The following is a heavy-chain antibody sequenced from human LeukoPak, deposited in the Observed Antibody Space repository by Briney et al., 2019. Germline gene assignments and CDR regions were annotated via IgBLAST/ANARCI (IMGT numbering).Heavy chain of an antibody. V-gene: IGHV3-23*01. CDR2: ISGSGGST. J-gene: IGHJ5*02. CDR3: AKEGDIVVVVAATAPNWFDP. Sequence: GGSLRLSCAAPGFTFSSYAMSWVRQAPGKGLEWVSAISGSGGSTYYADSVKGRFTISRDNSKNTLYLQMNSLRAEDTAVYYCAKEGDIVVVVAATAPNWFDPWGQGTLVTVSS. CDR1: GFTFSSYA. D-gene: IGHD2-15*01.